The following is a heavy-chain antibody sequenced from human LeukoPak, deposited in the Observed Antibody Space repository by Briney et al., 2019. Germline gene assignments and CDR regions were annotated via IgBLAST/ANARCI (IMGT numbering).Heavy chain of an antibody. D-gene: IGHD5-18*01. V-gene: IGHV4-59*01. CDR2: IYYSGST. Sequence: KPSETLSLTCTVSGGSISSYYWSWIRQPPGKGLEWIGYIYYSGSTNYNPSLKSRVTISVDTSKNQFSLKLSSVTAADTAVYYCARGSSGYSYGTDFDYWGQGTLVTVSS. CDR1: GGSISSYY. CDR3: ARGSSGYSYGTDFDY. J-gene: IGHJ4*02.